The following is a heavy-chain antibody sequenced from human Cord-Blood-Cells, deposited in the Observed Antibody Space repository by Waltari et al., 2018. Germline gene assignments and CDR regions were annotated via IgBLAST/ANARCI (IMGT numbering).Heavy chain of an antibody. CDR1: GGSISSYY. CDR3: ASDRVAGVRYYYGMDV. V-gene: IGHV4-59*01. Sequence: QVQLQASGPGLVKPSEPLSLTCTVAGGSISSYYWSWIRQPPGKGLEWIGHIYYSGSTSPSPSLKSRFTITVDTSKNQFSLKLSAVAAADSSVYYYASDRVAGVRYYYGMDVWGQGTTVTVSS. J-gene: IGHJ6*02. D-gene: IGHD3-10*01. CDR2: IYYSGST.